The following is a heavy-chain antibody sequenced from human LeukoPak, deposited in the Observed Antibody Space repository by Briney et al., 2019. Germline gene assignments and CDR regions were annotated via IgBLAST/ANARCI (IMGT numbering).Heavy chain of an antibody. CDR2: ISYDGSNK. CDR1: GFTFSSYG. D-gene: IGHD6-19*01. Sequence: GGSLRLSCAASGFTFSSYGMHWVRQAPGKGLEWVAVISYDGSNKYYADSVKGRFTISRDNSKNTLYLQMNSLRAEDTAVYYCAKELLAVAGFDYWGQGTLVTVSS. V-gene: IGHV3-30*18. CDR3: AKELLAVAGFDY. J-gene: IGHJ4*02.